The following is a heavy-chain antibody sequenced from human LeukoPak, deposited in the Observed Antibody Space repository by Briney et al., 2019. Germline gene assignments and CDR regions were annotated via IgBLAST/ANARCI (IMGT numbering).Heavy chain of an antibody. D-gene: IGHD2-2*01. J-gene: IGHJ3*02. CDR2: MNPNSGNT. CDR3: ARVLRGSTSYDAFDI. Sequence: GASVKVSCKASGYTFTSYDINWVRQATGQGLEWMGWMNPNSGNTGYAQKFQGRVTITRNTSISTAYMELSSLRSEDTAAYYCARVLRGSTSYDAFDIWGQGTMVTVSS. V-gene: IGHV1-8*03. CDR1: GYTFTSYD.